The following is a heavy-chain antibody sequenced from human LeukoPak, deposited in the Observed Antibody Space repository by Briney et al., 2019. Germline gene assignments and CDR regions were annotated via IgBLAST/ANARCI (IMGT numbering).Heavy chain of an antibody. J-gene: IGHJ1*01. CDR3: AKGRSAAAGNAEYFQH. V-gene: IGHV3-53*01. Sequence: GGSLRLSCAASGFNVSSNYMSWVRQAPGKGLEWVSVIFSGGSTYYADSVKGRFTISRDNSKNTLYLQMNSLRAEDTAVYYCAKGRSAAAGNAEYFQHWGQGTLVTVSS. CDR1: GFNVSSNY. CDR2: IFSGGST. D-gene: IGHD6-13*01.